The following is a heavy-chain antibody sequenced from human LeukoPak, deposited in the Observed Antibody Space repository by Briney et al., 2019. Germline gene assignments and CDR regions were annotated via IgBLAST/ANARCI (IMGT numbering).Heavy chain of an antibody. V-gene: IGHV1-18*01. J-gene: IGHJ4*02. CDR3: ARVVPNCSSTCCPFDY. CDR2: ISAYNGNT. Sequence: GASVKVSCKASGYTFTSYGISWVRQAPGQGLEWMGWISAYNGNTNYAQKLQGRVTMTTDTSTSTAYMELRSLRSDDTAVYYCARVVPNCSSTCCPFDYWGQGTLVTVSS. CDR1: GYTFTSYG. D-gene: IGHD2-2*01.